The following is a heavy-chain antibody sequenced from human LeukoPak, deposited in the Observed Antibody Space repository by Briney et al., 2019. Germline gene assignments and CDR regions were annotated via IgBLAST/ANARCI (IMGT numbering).Heavy chain of an antibody. J-gene: IGHJ4*02. D-gene: IGHD3-16*01. CDR3: ARVRMGDDFNPFDY. CDR1: GFTFSRFW. Sequence: GGSLRLSCAASGFTFSRFWIYWVRHAPGKGLVWVSRINSDGSETLYADSVKGRFTISRDNAKNTLYLQMNRLRAEDTAVYYCARVRMGDDFNPFDYWGQGTLVTVSS. CDR2: INSDGSET. V-gene: IGHV3-74*01.